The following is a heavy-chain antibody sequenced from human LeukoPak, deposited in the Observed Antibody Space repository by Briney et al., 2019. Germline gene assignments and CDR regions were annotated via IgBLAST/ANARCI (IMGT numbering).Heavy chain of an antibody. CDR2: INGSGGST. CDR3: AKERRYSSAWIPYYYDK. Sequence: GGSLRLSCAASGCTFSGYVMSWVRQAPGKGLEWVSSINGSGGSTYYTESVRGRFTISRDNSKNTLHLQMNSLRAEDSALYYCAKERRYSSAWIPYYYDKWGQGTLVTVSS. J-gene: IGHJ4*02. D-gene: IGHD6-19*01. CDR1: GCTFSGYV. V-gene: IGHV3-23*01.